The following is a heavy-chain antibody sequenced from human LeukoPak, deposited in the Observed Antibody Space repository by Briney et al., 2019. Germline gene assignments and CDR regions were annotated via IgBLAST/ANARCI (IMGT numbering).Heavy chain of an antibody. CDR1: GGSISSYY. V-gene: IGHV4-4*08. CDR2: IYTSGST. J-gene: IGHJ4*02. Sequence: SETLSLTCTVSGGSISSYYWSWIRQPPGKGLEWIGRIYTSGSTNYNPSLKSRVTISVDTSKNQFSLKLSSVTAADTAVYYCARVIYGDYVETFDYWGQGTLVTVSS. CDR3: ARVIYGDYVETFDY. D-gene: IGHD4-17*01.